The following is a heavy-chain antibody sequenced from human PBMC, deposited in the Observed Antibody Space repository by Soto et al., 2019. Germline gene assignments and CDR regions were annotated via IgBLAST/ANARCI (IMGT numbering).Heavy chain of an antibody. CDR3: ARDPLKLDTAMIFDY. D-gene: IGHD5-18*01. CDR1: GFTFSSYA. Sequence: QVQLVESGGGVVQPGRSLRLSCAASGFTFSSYAMHWVRQAPGKGLEWVAVIWYDGSNKYYADSVKGRFTISRDNSKNTLYLQMNSLRAEDTAVYYCARDPLKLDTAMIFDYWGQGTLVTVSS. J-gene: IGHJ4*02. CDR2: IWYDGSNK. V-gene: IGHV3-33*08.